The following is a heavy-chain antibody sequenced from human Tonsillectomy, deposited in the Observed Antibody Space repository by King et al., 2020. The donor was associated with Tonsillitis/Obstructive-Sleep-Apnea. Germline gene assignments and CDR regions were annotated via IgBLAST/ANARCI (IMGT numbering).Heavy chain of an antibody. J-gene: IGHJ6*01. CDR2: INPNSGGT. D-gene: IGHD1-26*01. CDR1: GYTFTGYY. Sequence: HVQLVESGAEVKKPGASVKVSCKASGYTFTGYYMHWVRQAPGQGLEWMGWINPNSGGTNYAQKFKGRVTMTRDTSISTAYMELSRLRSDDTAVYYCAREYSSLGRGGDYYYYGMDVWGQGTTVTVSS. CDR3: AREYSSLGRGGDYYYYGMDV. V-gene: IGHV1-2*02.